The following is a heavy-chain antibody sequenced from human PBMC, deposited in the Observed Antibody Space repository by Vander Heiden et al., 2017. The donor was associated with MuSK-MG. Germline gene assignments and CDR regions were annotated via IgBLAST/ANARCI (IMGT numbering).Heavy chain of an antibody. J-gene: IGHJ4*02. V-gene: IGHV3-21*01. CDR2: ISSSSSYI. CDR3: ARDMVGGVGY. D-gene: IGHD1-26*01. Sequence: EVQLVESGGGLVKPGGSLRPSCAAPGFTFSSYSMNWVRQAPGKGLEWVSSISSSSSYIYYADSVKGRFTISRDNAKNSLYLQMNSLRAEDTAVYYCARDMVGGVGYWGQGTLVTVSS. CDR1: GFTFSSYS.